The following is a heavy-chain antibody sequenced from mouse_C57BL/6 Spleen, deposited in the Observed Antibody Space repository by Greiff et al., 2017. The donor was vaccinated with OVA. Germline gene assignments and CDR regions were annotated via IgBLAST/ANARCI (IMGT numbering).Heavy chain of an antibody. Sequence: QVQLQQPGAELVMPVASVKLSCQASVYTFTSYWLHWVKQRPCPGLSWIGEIDPSDSYTNYNQKFKGKSTLTVDKSSSTAYMQLSSLTSEDSAVYYCARRGYLYWGQGTTLTVSS. J-gene: IGHJ2*01. CDR2: IDPSDSYT. CDR3: ARRGYLY. V-gene: IGHV1-69*01. D-gene: IGHD5-1*01. CDR1: VYTFTSYW.